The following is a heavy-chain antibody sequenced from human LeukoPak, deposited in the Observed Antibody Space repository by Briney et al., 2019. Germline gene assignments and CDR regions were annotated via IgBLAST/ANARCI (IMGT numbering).Heavy chain of an antibody. CDR1: GGSISSGGYS. J-gene: IGHJ4*02. V-gene: IGHV4-30-2*03. Sequence: SQTLSLTCAVSGGSISSGGYSWSWIRQPPGKGLGWIGSIYYSGSTYYNPSLKSRVTISVDTSKNQFSLKLSSVTAADTAVYYCARHPLVYYYGSGTTEGYWGQGTLVTVSS. CDR3: ARHPLVYYYGSGTTEGY. CDR2: IYYSGST. D-gene: IGHD3-10*01.